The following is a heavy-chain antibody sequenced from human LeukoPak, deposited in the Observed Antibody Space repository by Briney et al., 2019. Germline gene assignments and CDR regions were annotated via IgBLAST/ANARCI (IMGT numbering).Heavy chain of an antibody. Sequence: SGGSLRLSCAASGFTFNTYSVNWVRQAPGKGLEWVSSVSSGSSYIFYADSMKGRFTISRDNAKTSLYLQMNSLRAEDTAVYYCAGDYEGNLAFDIWGQGTMVTVSS. J-gene: IGHJ3*02. CDR1: GFTFNTYS. D-gene: IGHD4-23*01. CDR2: VSSGSSYI. CDR3: AGDYEGNLAFDI. V-gene: IGHV3-21*01.